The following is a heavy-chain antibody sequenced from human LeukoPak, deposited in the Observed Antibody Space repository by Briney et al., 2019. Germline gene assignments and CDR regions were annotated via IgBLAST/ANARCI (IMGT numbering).Heavy chain of an antibody. Sequence: GESLKISCKGSGYSFTSYWIGWVRQMPGKGLGWMGIIYPGDSDTRYSPSFQGQVTISADKSISTAYLQWSSLKASDTAMYYCARQRGYSGYDAGYWGQGTLVTVSS. CDR3: ARQRGYSGYDAGY. CDR2: IYPGDSDT. V-gene: IGHV5-51*01. CDR1: GYSFTSYW. D-gene: IGHD5-12*01. J-gene: IGHJ4*02.